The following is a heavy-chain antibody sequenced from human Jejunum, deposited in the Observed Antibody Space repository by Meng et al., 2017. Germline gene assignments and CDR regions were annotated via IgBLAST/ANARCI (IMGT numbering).Heavy chain of an antibody. J-gene: IGHJ4*02. CDR2: IDPSEST. D-gene: IGHD2-8*01. V-gene: IGHV4-4*02. CDR3: ARAYCTDVSCHDFFDS. Sequence: GQVQDAGPGRVKPSGTLSLPCAVSGASISRTNWWSWVRQPPGKGLEWIGKIDPSESTHYNPSLKGRVTISADRSKNQFSLRLTSVTAADTAIYYCARAYCTDVSCHDFFDSWGQGTLVTVSS. CDR1: GASISRTNW.